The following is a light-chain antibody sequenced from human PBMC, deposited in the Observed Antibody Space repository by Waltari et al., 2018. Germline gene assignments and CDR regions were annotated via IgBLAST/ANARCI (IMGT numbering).Light chain of an antibody. CDR3: QQYGGSPPYT. CDR2: GAS. V-gene: IGKV3-20*01. J-gene: IGKJ2*01. CDR1: QSVSSNY. Sequence: EIVLTQSPGTLSSSPGERVTLSCRASQSVSSNYLAWYQHKPGQAPRLLMYGASTRATGIPDRFSGSGSGTDFALTISRLEPADFVVYYCQQYGGSPPYTFGQGTKLEIK.